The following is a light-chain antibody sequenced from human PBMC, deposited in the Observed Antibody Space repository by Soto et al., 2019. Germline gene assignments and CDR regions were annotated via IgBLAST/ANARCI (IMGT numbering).Light chain of an antibody. V-gene: IGKV1-5*01. CDR2: DTS. Sequence: DIQMTQSPSTLSASVGDRVTITCRASQNIRSWLAWYQQRPGKVPNLLIWDTSKLQSGVPSRFSGSGSGTEFTLTIASVQRDDFATYWCQQYDEYPLTFGGGTKVELK. CDR3: QQYDEYPLT. CDR1: QNIRSW. J-gene: IGKJ4*01.